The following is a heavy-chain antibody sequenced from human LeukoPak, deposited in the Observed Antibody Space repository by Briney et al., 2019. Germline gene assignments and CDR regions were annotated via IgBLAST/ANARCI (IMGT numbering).Heavy chain of an antibody. D-gene: IGHD2-15*01. V-gene: IGHV3-23*01. CDR2: ISGSGGST. Sequence: GGSLRLSCAASGFTFSSYAMSWVRQAPGKGLEWVSAISGSGGSTYYADSVKGRFTISRDNSKNTLYLQMNSLRAEDTAVYYCVKGGDIVVVAFDYWGQGTLVTVSS. CDR1: GFTFSSYA. CDR3: VKGGDIVVVAFDY. J-gene: IGHJ4*02.